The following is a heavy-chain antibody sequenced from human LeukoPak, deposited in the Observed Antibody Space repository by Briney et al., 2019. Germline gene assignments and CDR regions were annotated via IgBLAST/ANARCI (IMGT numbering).Heavy chain of an antibody. D-gene: IGHD5-12*01. CDR1: GGSFSGYY. CDR3: ARRKGVDIVATIQTAPFDY. Sequence: PSETLSLTCAVYGGSFSGYYWSWIRQPPGKGLEWIGEINHSGSTNYNPSLKSRVTISVDTSKNQFSLKLSSVAAADTAVNYCARRKGVDIVATIQTAPFDYWGQGTLVTVSS. V-gene: IGHV4-34*01. CDR2: INHSGST. J-gene: IGHJ4*02.